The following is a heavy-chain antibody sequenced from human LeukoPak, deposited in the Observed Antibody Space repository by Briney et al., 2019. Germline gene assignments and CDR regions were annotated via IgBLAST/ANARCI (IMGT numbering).Heavy chain of an antibody. CDR3: ARGGDGSVQFDY. V-gene: IGHV1-69*05. D-gene: IGHD6-25*01. CDR2: IIPIFGTA. Sequence: AASVKVSCKASGGTFSSYAISWVRQAPGQGLEWMGRIIPIFGTANYARKFQGRVTITTDESTSTAYMELSSLRSEDTAVYYCARGGDGSVQFDYWGQGTLVTVSS. CDR1: GGTFSSYA. J-gene: IGHJ4*02.